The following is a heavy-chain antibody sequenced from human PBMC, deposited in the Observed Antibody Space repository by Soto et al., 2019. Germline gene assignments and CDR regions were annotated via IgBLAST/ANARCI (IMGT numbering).Heavy chain of an antibody. Sequence: QVQLVESGGGVVQPGRSLRLSCAASGFTFSSYAMHWVRQAPGKGLEWVAVISYDGSNKYYPDSVKGRFTISRDNSKNTLYLQMSSLGAEDTGVYYCARAPGPHNYGYFDYWGQGTLVTVSS. CDR3: ARAPGPHNYGYFDY. CDR1: GFTFSSYA. CDR2: ISYDGSNK. J-gene: IGHJ4*02. D-gene: IGHD5-18*01. V-gene: IGHV3-30-3*01.